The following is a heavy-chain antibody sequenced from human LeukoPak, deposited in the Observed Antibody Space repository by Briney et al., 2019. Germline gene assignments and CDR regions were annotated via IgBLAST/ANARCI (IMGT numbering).Heavy chain of an antibody. CDR3: AKKARYCSGGYCYADVDY. Sequence: PGGSLRLSCEASGFPFSSSGMHWVRQAPGKGLEWVAFIGYDGSNKYYAESVKDRFTISRDNSKNTLFLQMNSLRTEDTAVYHCAKKARYCSGGYCYADVDYWGQGTPVTVSS. D-gene: IGHD2-15*01. V-gene: IGHV3-30*02. CDR2: IGYDGSNK. J-gene: IGHJ4*02. CDR1: GFPFSSSG.